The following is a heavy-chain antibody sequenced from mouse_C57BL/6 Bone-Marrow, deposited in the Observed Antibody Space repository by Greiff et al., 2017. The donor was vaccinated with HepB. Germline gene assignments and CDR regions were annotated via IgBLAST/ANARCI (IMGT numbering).Heavy chain of an antibody. CDR2: IWSGGST. Sequence: VQLQESGPGLVQPSQCLSITCTVSGFSFTSYGVHWVRQPPGKGLEWLGVIWSGGSTDYNAAFISRLSISKDNAKSQVFFKMNSLEADDTAIYYCARMGITTVVAMDYAMDCWGQGTSVTVSS. V-gene: IGHV2-2*01. J-gene: IGHJ4*01. D-gene: IGHD1-1*01. CDR1: GFSFTSYG. CDR3: ARMGITTVVAMDYAMDC.